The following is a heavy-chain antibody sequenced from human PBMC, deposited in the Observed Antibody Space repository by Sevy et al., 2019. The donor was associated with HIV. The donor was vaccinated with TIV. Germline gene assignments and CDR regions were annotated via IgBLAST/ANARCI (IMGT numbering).Heavy chain of an antibody. Sequence: GGSLRLSCAASGFTFSSYDMHWVRQAPGRGLEWVAVISCDGSTKYYADSVKGRFTISRDNSKNTLFLQMISLRPEDTSVYYCARDQHDYGGNLRTGWFDPWGQGTLVTVSS. CDR1: GFTFSSYD. CDR3: ARDQHDYGGNLRTGWFDP. J-gene: IGHJ5*02. V-gene: IGHV3-30-3*01. CDR2: ISCDGSTK. D-gene: IGHD4-17*01.